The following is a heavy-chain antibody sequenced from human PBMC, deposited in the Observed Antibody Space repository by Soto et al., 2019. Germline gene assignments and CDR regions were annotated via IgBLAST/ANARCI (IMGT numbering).Heavy chain of an antibody. CDR2: ISGGGDAT. V-gene: IGHV3-23*01. Sequence: EVQLLESGGGLVQPGGSLRLSCAASGFTFGNYAFSWVRQAPGKGLEWVSVISGGGDATYYPDSVKGRFTTSRDNSKNTVYLQMNRLRAEDTSVYYCAKKSLGSITSPALYCFDYWGQGTLVTVSS. CDR1: GFTFGNYA. D-gene: IGHD7-27*01. CDR3: AKKSLGSITSPALYCFDY. J-gene: IGHJ4*02.